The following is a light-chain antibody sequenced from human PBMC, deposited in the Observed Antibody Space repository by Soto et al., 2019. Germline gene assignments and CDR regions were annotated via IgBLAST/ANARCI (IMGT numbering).Light chain of an antibody. CDR3: QQYGSSPWM. J-gene: IGKJ1*01. V-gene: IGKV3-20*01. CDR2: ATS. Sequence: EIVLTQSPGTLSLSPGERATLSCRASQSVSSSSLAWYQQKPGQAPRLLIYATSSRAAGIPDRFSGSGSGTDFTLTISRLEPEDFAVYYCQQYGSSPWMFGQGTKVEIK. CDR1: QSVSSSS.